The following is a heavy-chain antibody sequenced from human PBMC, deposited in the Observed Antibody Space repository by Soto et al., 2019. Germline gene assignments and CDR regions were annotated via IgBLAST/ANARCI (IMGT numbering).Heavy chain of an antibody. D-gene: IGHD7-27*01. CDR3: GKGTWGAFDI. CDR2: ITSGSGGGT. Sequence: EVQLLESGGGLVQPGGSLRLSCVASGFTFSSNAMSWVRQAPGKGLEWVSHITSGSGGGTYYADSVKGRFTISRDNAKNTLYMPRTSLRVEDTAVYYCGKGTWGAFDIWGHGTLVTVSS. CDR1: GFTFSSNA. J-gene: IGHJ3*02. V-gene: IGHV3-23*01.